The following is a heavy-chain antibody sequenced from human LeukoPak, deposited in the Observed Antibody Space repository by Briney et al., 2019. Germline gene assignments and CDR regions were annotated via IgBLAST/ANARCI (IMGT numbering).Heavy chain of an antibody. CDR2: IYYSGST. J-gene: IGHJ6*02. D-gene: IGHD5-12*01. CDR3: ARRGGYGGYYYYYGMDV. CDR1: GGSISSYY. V-gene: IGHV4-59*08. Sequence: PSETLSLTCTVSGGSISSYYWNWIRQPPGKGLEWTGYIYYSGSTNYNPSLKSRVTISVDTSKNQFSLKLSSVTAADTAVYYCARRGGYGGYYYYYGMDVWGQGTTVTVSS.